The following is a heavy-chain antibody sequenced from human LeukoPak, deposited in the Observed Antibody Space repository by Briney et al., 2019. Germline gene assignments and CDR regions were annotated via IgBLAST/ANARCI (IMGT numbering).Heavy chain of an antibody. J-gene: IGHJ6*03. V-gene: IGHV3-66*01. CDR2: IYSCGST. CDR1: GFTVSSNY. D-gene: IGHD2-2*02. CDR3: AGDRSSTSCYTNYYYYMDV. Sequence: GGSLRLSCAASGFTVSSNYMSWVRQAPGKGLEWVSVIYSCGSTYYADSVKGRFTISRDNSKNTLYLQMNSLRAEDTAVYYCAGDRSSTSCYTNYYYYMDVWGKGTTVTVSS.